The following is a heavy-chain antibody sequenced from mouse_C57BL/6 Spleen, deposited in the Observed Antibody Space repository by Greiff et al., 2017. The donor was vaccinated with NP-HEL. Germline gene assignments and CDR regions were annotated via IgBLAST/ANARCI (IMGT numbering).Heavy chain of an antibody. D-gene: IGHD3-2*02. CDR3: AHSSGYAYFDY. CDR1: GYTFTSYW. J-gene: IGHJ2*01. CDR2: IDPSDSET. V-gene: IGHV1-52*01. Sequence: VQLQQPGAELVRPGSSVKLSCKASGYTFTSYWMHWVKQRPIQGLEWIGNIDPSDSETHYNQKFKDKATLTVDKSSSTAYMQLSSLTSEDSAVYYCAHSSGYAYFDYWGQGTTLTVSS.